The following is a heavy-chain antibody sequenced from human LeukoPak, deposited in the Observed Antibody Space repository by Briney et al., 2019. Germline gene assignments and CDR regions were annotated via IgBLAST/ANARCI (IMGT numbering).Heavy chain of an antibody. CDR1: GGSFSGYY. CDR2: INHSGGT. J-gene: IGHJ4*02. D-gene: IGHD1-7*01. CDR3: AGLRRLGWNYGDYYFDY. V-gene: IGHV4-34*01. Sequence: SETLSLTCAVYGGSFSGYYWSWIRQPPGKGLEWIGEINHSGGTNYNPSLKSRVTMSVDTSKNQFSLKLSSVTAADTAVYYCAGLRRLGWNYGDYYFDYWGQGTLVTVSS.